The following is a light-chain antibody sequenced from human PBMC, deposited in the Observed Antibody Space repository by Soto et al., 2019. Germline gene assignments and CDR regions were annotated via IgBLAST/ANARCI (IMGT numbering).Light chain of an antibody. Sequence: DIVMTQSPATLSLSPWERATLTCRASQSVSSYLAWYQQKPGQAPRLLIYGASSRATGIPDRFSGSGSGTDFTLTISRLEPEDFAVYYCQQYGSSPWTFGQGTKVDIK. V-gene: IGKV3-20*01. CDR2: GAS. CDR1: QSVSSY. CDR3: QQYGSSPWT. J-gene: IGKJ1*01.